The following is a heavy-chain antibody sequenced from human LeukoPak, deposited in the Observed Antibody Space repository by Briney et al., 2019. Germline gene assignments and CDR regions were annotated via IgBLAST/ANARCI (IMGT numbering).Heavy chain of an antibody. CDR2: ISPSGDIT. J-gene: IGHJ4*02. CDR3: AKGSGSYLSPLYYFDY. D-gene: IGHD1-26*01. V-gene: IGHV3-23*01. CDR1: GFTFSTHG. Sequence: GGSLRLSCAASGFTFSTHGMNWVRQAPGKGLEWVSGISPSGDITYYAESVKGRLFISRDNSKNTLYLQMNSLRAEDTAVYYCAKGSGSYLSPLYYFDYWGQGTLVTVSS.